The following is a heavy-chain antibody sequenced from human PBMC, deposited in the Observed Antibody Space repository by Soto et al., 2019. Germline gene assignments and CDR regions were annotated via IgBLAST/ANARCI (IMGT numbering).Heavy chain of an antibody. V-gene: IGHV3-30-3*01. CDR2: ISYDGSNK. Sequence: GGSLRLSCAASGFTFSSYAMHFFLQAPGKGLEWVAVISYDGSNKYYADSVKGRFTISRDNSKNTLYLQMNSLRAEDTAVYYCARSYSGSDYGYWGQGTLVTVSS. D-gene: IGHD1-26*01. CDR3: ARSYSGSDYGY. J-gene: IGHJ4*02. CDR1: GFTFSSYA.